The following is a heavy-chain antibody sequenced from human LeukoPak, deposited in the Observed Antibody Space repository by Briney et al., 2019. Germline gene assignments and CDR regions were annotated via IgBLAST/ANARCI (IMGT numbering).Heavy chain of an antibody. CDR3: AKGGLQTRNWYFAL. CDR2: IYSGGST. D-gene: IGHD5-18*01. Sequence: GGSLRLSCAASGFTVSSNYMSWVRQAPGKGLEWVSIIYSGGSTFYADSVKGRFTISRDNSKNTLYLQMNSLRTKDTAVYYCAKGGLQTRNWYFALWGRGALVTVSS. V-gene: IGHV3-53*05. J-gene: IGHJ2*01. CDR1: GFTVSSNY.